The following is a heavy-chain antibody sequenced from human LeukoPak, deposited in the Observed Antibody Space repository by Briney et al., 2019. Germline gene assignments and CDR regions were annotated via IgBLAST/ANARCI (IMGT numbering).Heavy chain of an antibody. V-gene: IGHV3-30*02. D-gene: IGHD4-11*01. CDR2: IRYDGATK. Sequence: GGSLRLSCAASGFTFSSYGMHWVRQAPGKGLEWVAFIRYDGATKYYRDSEKGRFTISRDNSKNTLYLQMNSLRAEDTAVYYCTKDHYSNYLYYFDYWGQGTLVTVSS. J-gene: IGHJ4*02. CDR1: GFTFSSYG. CDR3: TKDHYSNYLYYFDY.